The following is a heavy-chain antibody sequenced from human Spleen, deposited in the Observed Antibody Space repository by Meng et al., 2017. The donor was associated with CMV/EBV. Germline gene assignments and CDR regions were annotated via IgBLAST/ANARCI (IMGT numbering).Heavy chain of an antibody. J-gene: IGHJ4*02. Sequence: GDSVSTDSWWRWVRQAPGKGLEWIGEIYDSGITNYNPSLKSRVTISVDKSTNQFSLKLSSVTAADTAIYYCARAYCGGDCYSGFDFWGPGTLVTVSS. CDR3: ARAYCGGDCYSGFDF. CDR1: GDSVSTDSW. D-gene: IGHD2-21*01. CDR2: IYDSGIT. V-gene: IGHV4-4*02.